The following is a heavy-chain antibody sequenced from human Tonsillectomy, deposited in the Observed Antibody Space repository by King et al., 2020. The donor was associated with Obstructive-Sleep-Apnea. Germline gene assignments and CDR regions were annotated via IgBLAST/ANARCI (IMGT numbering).Heavy chain of an antibody. J-gene: IGHJ4*01. CDR1: GFTFDDYA. CDR3: ARAILYSSSWSALDY. V-gene: IGHV3-9*01. Sequence: VQLVESGGGLVQPGRSLRLSCAASGFTFDDYAMHWVRQAPGKGLEWVSGISWNRGSICYADSVKGRFTISSDNAKNSLYLQMNSLRAEDTALYYCARAILYSSSWSALDYWGHGTLVTVSS. D-gene: IGHD6-13*01. CDR2: ISWNRGSI.